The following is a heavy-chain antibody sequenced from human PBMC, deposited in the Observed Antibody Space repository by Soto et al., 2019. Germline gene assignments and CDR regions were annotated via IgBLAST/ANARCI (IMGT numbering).Heavy chain of an antibody. CDR1: GGSISSYY. CDR2: IYYSGST. J-gene: IGHJ4*02. Sequence: KPSVTLSFTCTVSGGSISSYYWSWIRQPPGKGLEWIGYIYYSGSTNYNPSLKRRVTIPVDTSKIQFSLTLSSVTAADTAVYYCARAQGAESGFGENWGQGTLVTVSS. CDR3: ARAQGAESGFGEN. D-gene: IGHD3-10*01. V-gene: IGHV4-59*01.